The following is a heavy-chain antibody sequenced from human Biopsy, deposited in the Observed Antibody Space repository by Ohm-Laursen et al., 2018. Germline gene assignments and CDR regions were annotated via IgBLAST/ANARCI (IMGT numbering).Heavy chain of an antibody. CDR1: GGSIRSPDHR. V-gene: IGHV4-39*01. CDR2: IYYSWTT. J-gene: IGHJ4*02. CDR3: ARAYFYGLGTSNYFFDS. Sequence: GTLSLTCTVSGGSIRSPDHRWNWVRRAPGQGREGIGNIYYSWTTFYNPSLSRRVTMDLDTSSNQFSLKLKSVTSADTAVYFCARAYFYGLGTSNYFFDSWGQGALVTVSS. D-gene: IGHD3-10*01.